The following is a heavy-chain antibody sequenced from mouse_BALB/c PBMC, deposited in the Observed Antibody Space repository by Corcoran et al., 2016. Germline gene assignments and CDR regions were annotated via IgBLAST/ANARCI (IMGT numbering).Heavy chain of an antibody. Sequence: EVQLQQSGPELVKPGASVKISCKASGYSFTGYYMHWVKQSHAKSLEWIGRINPYNGATSYNQNFKDKASLTVDKSSSTAYMELHSLTSEDSAVYYCAREELTTVVAGRAMDYWGQGTSVTVSS. CDR3: AREELTTVVAGRAMDY. CDR1: GYSFTGYY. D-gene: IGHD1-1*01. CDR2: INPYNGAT. V-gene: IGHV1-26*01. J-gene: IGHJ4*01.